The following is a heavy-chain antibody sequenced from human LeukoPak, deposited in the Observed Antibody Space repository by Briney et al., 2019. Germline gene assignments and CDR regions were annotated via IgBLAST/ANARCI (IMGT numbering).Heavy chain of an antibody. D-gene: IGHD6-6*01. V-gene: IGHV3-33*01. Sequence: GGSLRLSCAASGFTFSSYGMHWVRQAPGKGLEWVAVIWYDGSNKYYADSVKGRFTITRDNSKNTLYLQMNSLRAEDTAVYYCARARSSSGNWFDPWGQGTLVTVSS. CDR2: IWYDGSNK. J-gene: IGHJ5*02. CDR3: ARARSSSGNWFDP. CDR1: GFTFSSYG.